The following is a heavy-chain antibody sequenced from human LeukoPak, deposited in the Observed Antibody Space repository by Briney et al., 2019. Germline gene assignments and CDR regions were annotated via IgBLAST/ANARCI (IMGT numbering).Heavy chain of an antibody. CDR1: GFTFGSYA. D-gene: IGHD6-19*01. J-gene: IGHJ4*02. CDR3: AKTTAGHSSGRDPGWPVDY. V-gene: IGHV3-23*01. CDR2: IRGGGGNT. Sequence: QPGGSLRLSCAASGFTFGSYAMTWVRQAPGKGLEWVSHIRGGGGNTYHADSVKGRFTISRDNSKNTVYLQMNSLRAEDTAVYYCAKTTAGHSSGRDPGWPVDYWGQGTLVTVSS.